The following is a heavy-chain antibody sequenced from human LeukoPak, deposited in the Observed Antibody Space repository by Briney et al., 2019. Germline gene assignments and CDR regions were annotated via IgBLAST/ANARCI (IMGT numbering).Heavy chain of an antibody. V-gene: IGHV3-20*04. D-gene: IGHD3-22*01. CDR3: ARNVGSGYYYYFDY. CDR1: GFTFDDHG. Sequence: GGSRRLACAAAGFTFDDHGMGWVRQAPGRGLGWVAGIKWVGGSTGYEDTVKGRFTIHRHNATNSLYLQMNSLRAEDTALYYCARNVGSGYYYYFDYWGQGTLVTVSS. CDR2: IKWVGGST. J-gene: IGHJ4*02.